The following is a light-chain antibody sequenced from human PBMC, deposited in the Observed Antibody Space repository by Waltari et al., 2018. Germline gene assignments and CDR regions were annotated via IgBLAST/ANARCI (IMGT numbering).Light chain of an antibody. CDR2: GAS. CDR1: QSVSSS. CDR3: QQYKNWPPMYT. V-gene: IGKV3-15*01. J-gene: IGKJ2*01. Sequence: EIVMTQSPATLSVSPGERATLSCRASQSVSSSLAWYQQKPGRAPRLLIYGASTRATGIPARFSGIGSGTEFTLTINSLQSEDSAVYYCQQYKNWPPMYTFGQGTKLEIK.